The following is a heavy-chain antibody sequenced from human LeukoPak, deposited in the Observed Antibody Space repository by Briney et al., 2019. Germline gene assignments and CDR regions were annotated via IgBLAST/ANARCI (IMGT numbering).Heavy chain of an antibody. J-gene: IGHJ4*02. CDR2: INPSGGST. CDR1: GYSFTSYY. Sequence: GASVKVSCKPSGYSFTSYYMHWVRQAPGQGLEWMGIINPSGGSTTYAQEFQGRVTMTRDTSTSTVYMQLSSLSSEDTAVYYCAREKGAARAFDYWGQGTLVTVSS. V-gene: IGHV1-46*03. D-gene: IGHD6-6*01. CDR3: AREKGAARAFDY.